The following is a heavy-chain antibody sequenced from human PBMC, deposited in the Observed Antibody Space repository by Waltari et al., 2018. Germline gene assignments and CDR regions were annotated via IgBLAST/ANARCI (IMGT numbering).Heavy chain of an antibody. CDR3: ARDRGRGLYLDT. V-gene: IGHV4-4*02. D-gene: IGHD2-15*01. CDR2: VHNSGRT. J-gene: IGHJ5*02. Sequence: QLQLQQAGPGLVKPSGTVSLTCAVSGDFLRDTNWWSWVRQSPGRGLEWIGQVHNSGRTNYNPSFASRVIVSLDTSSGRISLRVTSATAADTAMYYCARDRGRGLYLDTWGQGILVTVS. CDR1: GDFLRDTNW.